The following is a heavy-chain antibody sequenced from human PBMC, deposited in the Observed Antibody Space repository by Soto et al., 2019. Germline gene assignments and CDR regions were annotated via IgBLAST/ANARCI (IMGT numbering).Heavy chain of an antibody. D-gene: IGHD6-19*01. CDR3: AHSVVAGLGYYFDY. CDR1: GFSLSSTRVA. Sequence: QITLKESGPTLVKPTRTLTLTCTFSGFSLSSTRVAVGWISQPPGKALEWLALIYWDDDKRYSPFLKSRLTITKDTSKNQVVLTMTNMDPVDTATYYCAHSVVAGLGYYFDYWGQGTLVTVSS. J-gene: IGHJ4*02. V-gene: IGHV2-5*02. CDR2: IYWDDDK.